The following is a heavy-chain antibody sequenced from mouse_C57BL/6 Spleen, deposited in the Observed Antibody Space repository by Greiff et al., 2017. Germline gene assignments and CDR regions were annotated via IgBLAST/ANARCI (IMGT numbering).Heavy chain of an antibody. CDR1: GFTFSSYA. CDR2: ISSGGDYI. CDR3: TRWTAQATSYFDY. V-gene: IGHV5-9-1*02. J-gene: IGHJ2*01. Sequence: EVKLMESGEGLVKPGGSLKLSCAASGFTFSSYAMSWVRQTPEKRLEWVAYISSGGDYIYYADTVKGRFTISRDNARNTLYLQRSSLKSEDTAMYYCTRWTAQATSYFDYWGQGTTLTVSS. D-gene: IGHD3-2*02.